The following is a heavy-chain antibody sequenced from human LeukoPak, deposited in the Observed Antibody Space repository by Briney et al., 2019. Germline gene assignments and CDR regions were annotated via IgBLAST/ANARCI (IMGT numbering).Heavy chain of an antibody. V-gene: IGHV3-7*01. CDR3: ARGRRGYYYDSSGYYHGAFDI. CDR2: IKQDGSEK. Sequence: PGGSLRLSCAASGFTLSSYWMSWVRQAPGKGLEWVANIKQDGSEKYYVDSVKGRFTISRDNAKNSLYLQMNSLRAEDTAVYYCARGRRGYYYDSSGYYHGAFDIWGQGTMVTVSS. D-gene: IGHD3-22*01. CDR1: GFTLSSYW. J-gene: IGHJ3*02.